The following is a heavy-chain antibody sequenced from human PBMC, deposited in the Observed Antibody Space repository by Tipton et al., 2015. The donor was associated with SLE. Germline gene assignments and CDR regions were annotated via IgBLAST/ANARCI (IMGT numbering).Heavy chain of an antibody. J-gene: IGHJ4*02. CDR2: TRSSGANT. D-gene: IGHD2/OR15-2a*01. CDR1: GFTFYNYA. CDR3: AKGPPTLPTSQFSAVFDS. V-gene: IGHV3-23*01. Sequence: GSLRLSCAASGFTFYNYAMNWVRQTPGKGLEWVSGTRSSGANTYYADSVEGRFTISRDNSKNTLHLQMNSLRAEDTAVYYCAKGPPTLPTSQFSAVFDSWGQGTLVTVSS.